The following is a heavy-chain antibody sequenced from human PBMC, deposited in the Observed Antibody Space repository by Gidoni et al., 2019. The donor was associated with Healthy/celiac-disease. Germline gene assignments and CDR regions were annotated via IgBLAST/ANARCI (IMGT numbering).Heavy chain of an antibody. J-gene: IGHJ4*02. D-gene: IGHD6-19*01. CDR2: LNPNSGGT. CDR3: ARGNVGSGWYGADEEDFDY. CDR1: GCTFTGFS. Sequence: QVQLLQSGAEVQEPGASVTVSCQASGCTFTGFSMHWVRQAPGQGLEWMGWLNPNSGGTNYAQKCQGGVMMTRYTSISTAYMELSRLRSDDTGVDYCARGNVGSGWYGADEEDFDYWGQGTLVTVSS. V-gene: IGHV1-2*02.